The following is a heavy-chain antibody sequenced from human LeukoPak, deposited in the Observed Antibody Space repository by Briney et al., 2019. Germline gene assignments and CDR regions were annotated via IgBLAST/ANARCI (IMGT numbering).Heavy chain of an antibody. CDR3: ARELATIAQSAFDI. Sequence: GGSLRLSCAASGFTFSDYYMSWIRQAPGKGLEWVSYISSSGSTIYYADSVKGRFTISRDNAKNSLYLQMNSLRAEDTAVYYCARELATIAQSAFDIWGQGIMVTVSS. D-gene: IGHD5-12*01. J-gene: IGHJ3*02. CDR2: ISSSGSTI. V-gene: IGHV3-11*04. CDR1: GFTFSDYY.